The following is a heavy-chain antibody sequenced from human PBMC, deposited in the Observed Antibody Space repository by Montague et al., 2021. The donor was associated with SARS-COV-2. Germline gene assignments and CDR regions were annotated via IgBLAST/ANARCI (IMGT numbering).Heavy chain of an antibody. D-gene: IGHD3-3*01. Sequence: CAISGDSVSINNAAWNWIRQSPSRGLEWLGRTYYRSRWYREYAVXVKSRITIDPDTSKNQFSLQLNSVTPEDTAVYYCARVWTTEWYEGYFDNWGQGTLVTVSS. CDR3: ARVWTTEWYEGYFDN. V-gene: IGHV6-1*01. CDR1: GDSVSINNAA. J-gene: IGHJ4*02. CDR2: TYYRSRWYR.